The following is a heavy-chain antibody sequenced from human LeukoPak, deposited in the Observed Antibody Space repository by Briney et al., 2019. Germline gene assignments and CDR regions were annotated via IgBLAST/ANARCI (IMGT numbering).Heavy chain of an antibody. CDR2: INAGNGNT. CDR3: ARGGSRDSYFDY. V-gene: IGHV1-3*03. Sequence: ASVKVSCKASGYTFTNYAMHWVRQAPGQRLEWMGWINAGNGNTKYSQEFQGRVTITRDTSASTAYMELSSLRSEDMAVYYCARGGSRDSYFDYWGQGTLVTVSS. CDR1: GYTFTNYA. D-gene: IGHD5-24*01. J-gene: IGHJ4*02.